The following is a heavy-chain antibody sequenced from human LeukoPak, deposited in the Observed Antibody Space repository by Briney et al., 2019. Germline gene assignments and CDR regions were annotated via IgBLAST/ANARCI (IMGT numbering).Heavy chain of an antibody. CDR1: GFTFSSYA. J-gene: IGHJ4*02. V-gene: IGHV3-21*01. Sequence: GGSLRLSCAASGFTFSSYAMSWVRQAPGKGLEWVSAISSSSSYINYADSVKGRFTISRDNAKNSLYLQMNSLRAEDTAVYYCVRDWNYYDSSGYYYWWGQGTLVTVSS. D-gene: IGHD3-22*01. CDR3: VRDWNYYDSSGYYYW. CDR2: ISSSSSYI.